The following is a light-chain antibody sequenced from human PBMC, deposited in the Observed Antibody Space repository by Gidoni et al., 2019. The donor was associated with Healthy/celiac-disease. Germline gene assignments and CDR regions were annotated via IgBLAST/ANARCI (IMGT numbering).Light chain of an antibody. Sequence: QSALTQPASVSGSPGQAITISCTGTSSAVGGSNYVSWYQQHPGKAPKLMIYEVSNRPSGVSNRCSGSKSGNTASLTISGLQAEDEADYYCSSYTSSSTLVFGTGTKVTVL. V-gene: IGLV2-14*01. CDR3: SSYTSSSTLV. CDR1: SSAVGGSNY. J-gene: IGLJ1*01. CDR2: EVS.